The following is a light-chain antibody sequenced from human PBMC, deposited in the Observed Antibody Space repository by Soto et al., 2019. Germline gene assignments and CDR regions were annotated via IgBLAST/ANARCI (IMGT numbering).Light chain of an antibody. CDR3: QQYNNWPPWT. CDR2: GAS. Sequence: EIVMTQSPATLSVSPGQRATLSCRASQSVRRNLAWYQQKPGQAPRLLIYGASTRATGIPDRFSGSGSGTEFTLTISSLQSEDFAVYYCQQYNNWPPWTFGLGNKVEIK. V-gene: IGKV3-15*01. CDR1: QSVRRN. J-gene: IGKJ1*01.